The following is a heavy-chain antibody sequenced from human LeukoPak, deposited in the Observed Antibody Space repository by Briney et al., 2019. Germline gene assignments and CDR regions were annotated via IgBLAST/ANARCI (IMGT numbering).Heavy chain of an antibody. J-gene: IGHJ4*02. Sequence: GGSLRLSCAASGFTFSSYGMHWVRQAPGKGLEWVAVIWYDGSNKYYADSVKGRFTISRDNSKNTLYLQMNSLRAEDTAVYYCARGWSREQLGGDYWGQGTLVTVSS. V-gene: IGHV3-33*01. CDR1: GFTFSSYG. CDR3: ARGWSREQLGGDY. CDR2: IWYDGSNK. D-gene: IGHD6-6*01.